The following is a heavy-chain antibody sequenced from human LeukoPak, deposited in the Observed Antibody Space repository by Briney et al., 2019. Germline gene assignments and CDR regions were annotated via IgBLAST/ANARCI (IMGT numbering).Heavy chain of an antibody. CDR2: INHSGST. J-gene: IGHJ4*02. V-gene: IGHV4-39*07. D-gene: IGHD3-10*01. Sequence: SETLSLTCTVSGGSISSSSYYWGWIRQPPGKGLEWIGEINHSGSTNYNPSLKSRVTISVDTSKNQFSLKLSSVTAADTAVYYCARFPLNYYGSGSYYPLDDYWGQGTLVTVSS. CDR1: GGSISSSSYY. CDR3: ARFPLNYYGSGSYYPLDDY.